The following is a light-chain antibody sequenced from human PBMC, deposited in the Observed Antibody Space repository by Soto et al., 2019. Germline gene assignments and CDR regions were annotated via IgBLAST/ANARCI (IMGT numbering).Light chain of an antibody. CDR3: QQHSNWPPIT. CDR2: DAS. J-gene: IGKJ5*01. Sequence: EIVLTQSPGTLSLSPVERATLSCRASQSVSSYLDWYQQKPGQAPRLLIFDASNRATGIPARFSGSGSGTDFTLTISSLEPEDFAVYYCQQHSNWPPITFGQGTRLEIK. V-gene: IGKV3-11*01. CDR1: QSVSSY.